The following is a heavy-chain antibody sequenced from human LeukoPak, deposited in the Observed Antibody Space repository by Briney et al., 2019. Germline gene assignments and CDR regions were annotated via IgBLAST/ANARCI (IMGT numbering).Heavy chain of an antibody. Sequence: SETLSLSCTVSGGSVSSGSYYWSWLRQPPGKGLEWFGYIYISESTNYNPSLKSRVNISVDTSKNQFSLKLSSVTAADTAVYYCARVRSSSWNGKKIDYWGQGTLVTVSS. V-gene: IGHV4-61*01. CDR3: ARVRSSSWNGKKIDY. CDR2: IYISEST. CDR1: GGSVSSGSYY. J-gene: IGHJ4*02. D-gene: IGHD6-13*01.